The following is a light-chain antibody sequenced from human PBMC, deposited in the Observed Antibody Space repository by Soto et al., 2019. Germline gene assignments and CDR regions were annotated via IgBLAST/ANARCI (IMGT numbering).Light chain of an antibody. Sequence: EIVLTQSPGTLSLSPGERATLSCRASQSVNSNYLAWYQHKPGQGPRLLIYGASSRATGIPDRFSGSGSGTDFTLTISRLEPEDFAVYYWQQYGTSRTFGQGTKVEI. CDR1: QSVNSNY. CDR2: GAS. CDR3: QQYGTSRT. J-gene: IGKJ1*01. V-gene: IGKV3-20*01.